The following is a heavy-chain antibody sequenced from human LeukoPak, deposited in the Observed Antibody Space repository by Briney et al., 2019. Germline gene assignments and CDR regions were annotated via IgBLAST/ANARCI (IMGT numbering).Heavy chain of an antibody. CDR3: ARHRDSSNLDFDY. CDR2: IDPSDSYT. Sequence: GESLKIPCKGSGYSFTSYWISWVRQLPGKGLEWLGRIDPSDSYTNYSPSFQGHVTISADKSISTAYLQWSSLKASDTAMYYCARHRDSSNLDFDYWGQGPLVTVSS. D-gene: IGHD6-19*01. J-gene: IGHJ4*02. CDR1: GYSFTSYW. V-gene: IGHV5-10-1*01.